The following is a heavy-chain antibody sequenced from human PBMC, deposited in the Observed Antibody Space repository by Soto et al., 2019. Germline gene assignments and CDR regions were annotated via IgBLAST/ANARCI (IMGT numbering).Heavy chain of an antibody. CDR2: IIPIFGTA. J-gene: IGHJ6*02. CDR1: GGTFSSYA. CDR3: AKRKGDGDTLDYYYYGMDV. V-gene: IGHV1-69*13. Sequence: SVKVSCKASGGTFSSYAISWVRQAPGQGLEWMGGIIPIFGTANYAQKFQGRVTITADESTSTAYMELSSLRSEDTAVYYCAKRKGDGDTLDYYYYGMDVWGQGTTVTVSS. D-gene: IGHD2-21*02.